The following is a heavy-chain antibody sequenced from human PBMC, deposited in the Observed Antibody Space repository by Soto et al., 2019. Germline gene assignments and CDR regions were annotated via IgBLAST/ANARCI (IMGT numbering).Heavy chain of an antibody. CDR3: ARWAIFGVVIRSDWFDP. D-gene: IGHD3-3*01. CDR1: GYTFTSYG. V-gene: IGHV1-18*01. J-gene: IGHJ5*02. Sequence: ASVKVSCKASGYTFTSYGISWVRQAPGQGLEWMGWISAYNGNTNYAQKLQGRVTMTTGTSTSTAYMELRSLRSDDTAVYYCARWAIFGVVIRSDWFDPWGQGTLVTVSS. CDR2: ISAYNGNT.